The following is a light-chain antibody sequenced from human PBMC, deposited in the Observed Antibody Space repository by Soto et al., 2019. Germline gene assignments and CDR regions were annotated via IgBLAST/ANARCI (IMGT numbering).Light chain of an antibody. CDR1: SSNIGAGYD. V-gene: IGLV1-40*01. Sequence: QSVLTQPPSVSGAPGQRVTISCTGSSSNIGAGYDVHWYQQLPGTAPKLLLYGNSNRPSGVPDRFSGSKSGTSASLAITGLQAEDEADYYCQSYDSSRSGCVFGTGTKLTVL. CDR3: QSYDSSRSGCV. J-gene: IGLJ1*01. CDR2: GNS.